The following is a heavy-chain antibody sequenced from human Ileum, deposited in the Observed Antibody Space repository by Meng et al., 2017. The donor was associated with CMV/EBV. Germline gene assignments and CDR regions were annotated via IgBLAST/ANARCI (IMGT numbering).Heavy chain of an antibody. CDR3: ARVVVVAASSDAFDI. CDR2: ISYDGSNK. Sequence: GESLKISCAASGFTFSSYAMHWVRQAPGKGLEWVAVISYDGSNKYYADSVKGRFTISRDNSKNTLYLQMNSLRAKDTAVYYCARVVVVAASSDAFDIWGQGTMVTVSS. V-gene: IGHV3-30-3*01. J-gene: IGHJ3*02. CDR1: GFTFSSYA. D-gene: IGHD2-15*01.